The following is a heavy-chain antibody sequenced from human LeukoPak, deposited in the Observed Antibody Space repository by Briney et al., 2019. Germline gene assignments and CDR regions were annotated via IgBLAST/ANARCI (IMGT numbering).Heavy chain of an antibody. J-gene: IGHJ4*02. CDR2: IWYDGSNK. V-gene: IGHV3-33*06. CDR3: AKDRGRGYSYGYFDY. CDR1: GFTFSSYG. D-gene: IGHD5-18*01. Sequence: GGSLRLSCAASGFTFSSYGMHWVRQAPGKGLEWVAVIWYDGSNKYYADSVKGRFTISRDNSKNTLYLQMNSLRAEDTAVYYCAKDRGRGYSYGYFDYWGQGTLVTISS.